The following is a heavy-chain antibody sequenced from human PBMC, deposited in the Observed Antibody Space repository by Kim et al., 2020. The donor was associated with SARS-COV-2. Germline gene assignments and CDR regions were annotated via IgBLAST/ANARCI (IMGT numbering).Heavy chain of an antibody. J-gene: IGHJ3*02. CDR2: IYYSGST. CDR1: GGSISSYY. CDR3: ARSADYDSSGYSSEHAFDI. V-gene: IGHV4-59*08. Sequence: SETLSLTCTVSGGSISSYYWSWIRQPPGKELEWIGYIYYSGSTNYNPSLKSRVTISVDTSKNQLSLKLSSVTAADTAVYYCARSADYDSSGYSSEHAFDIGGQGTMGTVS. D-gene: IGHD3-22*01.